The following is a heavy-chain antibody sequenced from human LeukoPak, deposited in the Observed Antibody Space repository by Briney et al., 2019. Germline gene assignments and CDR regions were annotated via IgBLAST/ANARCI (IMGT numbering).Heavy chain of an antibody. CDR2: IIGGGDNT. CDR1: GFPFSDFA. V-gene: IGHV3-23*01. CDR3: AKFEGALLGNYYMDV. J-gene: IGHJ6*03. Sequence: PGGSLRLSCAVSGFPFSDFAMSWVRQAPGKGLEWCSTIIGGGDNTYFSDSVKGRFTISRDNSQNTLFLQMVSLRDEDTAVYYCAKFEGALLGNYYMDVWGKGTTVTVSS.